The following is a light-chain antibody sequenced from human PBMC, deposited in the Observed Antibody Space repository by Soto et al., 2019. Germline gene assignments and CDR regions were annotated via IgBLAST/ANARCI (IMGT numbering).Light chain of an antibody. J-gene: IGLJ2*01. CDR2: KNN. V-gene: IGLV1-40*01. Sequence: QSVLTQPPSVSGAPGQRVTISCPGSSSNIGAGFDVPWYQQFPGTAPKLLIYKNNQRPSGVPDRFSGSKSGTSASLAITGLQAEDEADYYCQSFWLFGGGTKLTVL. CDR3: QSFWL. CDR1: SSNIGAGFD.